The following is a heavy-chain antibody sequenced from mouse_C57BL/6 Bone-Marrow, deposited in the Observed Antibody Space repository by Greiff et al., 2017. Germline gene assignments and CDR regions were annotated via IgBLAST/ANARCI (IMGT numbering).Heavy chain of an antibody. D-gene: IGHD3-2*02. CDR3: TRAIDSSGYVEFDY. Sequence: DVHLVESGEGLVKPGGSLKLSCAASGFTFSSYAMSWVRQTPEKRLEWVAYISSGGDYIYYADTVKGRFTISRDNARNTLYLQMSSLKSEDTAMYYCTRAIDSSGYVEFDYWGQGTTRTVSS. V-gene: IGHV5-9-1*02. CDR2: ISSGGDYI. J-gene: IGHJ2*01. CDR1: GFTFSSYA.